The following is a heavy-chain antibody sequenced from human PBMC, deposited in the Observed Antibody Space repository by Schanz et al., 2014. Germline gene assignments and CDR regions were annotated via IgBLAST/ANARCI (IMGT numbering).Heavy chain of an antibody. J-gene: IGHJ5*02. CDR1: GFTFSSYG. D-gene: IGHD3-10*01. V-gene: IGHV3-33*01. CDR2: IWYDGSNK. CDR3: ARPALWFGDNCFDP. Sequence: QVQLVESGGGVVQPGRSLRLSCAASGFTFSSYGMHWVRQAPGKGLEWVAVIWYDGSNKYYADSVKGRFTISRDNSKNTLFLQMNSLRAEDTAVYCCARPALWFGDNCFDPWGRGALAAVSS.